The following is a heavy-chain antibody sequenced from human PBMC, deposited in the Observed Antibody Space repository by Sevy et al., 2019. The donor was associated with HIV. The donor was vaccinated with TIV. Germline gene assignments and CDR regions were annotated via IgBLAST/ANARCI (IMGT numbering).Heavy chain of an antibody. D-gene: IGHD3-3*01. CDR2: ISGHGGST. Sequence: GGSLRLSCAASGFIFNSYAMSWVRQAPGKGLEWISTISGHGGSTYYADSVKGPFTISRDNFRKIVDLQMDNLRADDTAIYYCAGGFWSGFDYWGQGTLVTVSS. J-gene: IGHJ4*02. CDR3: AGGFWSGFDY. V-gene: IGHV3-23*01. CDR1: GFIFNSYA.